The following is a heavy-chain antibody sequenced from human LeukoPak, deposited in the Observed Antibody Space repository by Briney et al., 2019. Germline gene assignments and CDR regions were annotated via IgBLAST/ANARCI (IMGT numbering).Heavy chain of an antibody. Sequence: PGGSLRLSCTASGFTFGDHAMSWVRQAPGKGLEWVGVIRSKTYGGKTEYAVSVKASFTISRDDSKSIAYLQMNSLKTEDTVVYYYTRGPIQQWLYYGMDVWGQGTTVTVSS. D-gene: IGHD5-18*01. V-gene: IGHV3-49*04. J-gene: IGHJ6*02. CDR1: GFTFGDHA. CDR2: IRSKTYGGKT. CDR3: TRGPIQQWLYYGMDV.